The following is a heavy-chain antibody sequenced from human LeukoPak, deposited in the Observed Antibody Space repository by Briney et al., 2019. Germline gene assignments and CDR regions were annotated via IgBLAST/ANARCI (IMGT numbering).Heavy chain of an antibody. V-gene: IGHV1-18*01. CDR3: ARGLEWLTRRHTWFDP. Sequence: GASVKVSCKASGYTFTSYAFSWVRHAPGQGLEWMGWISGYNGNTNYAQTLQGRVTMTTDTSTSTAYMELRSLRSDDTAVYYCARGLEWLTRRHTWFDPWGQGTLVTVSS. J-gene: IGHJ5*02. D-gene: IGHD3-3*01. CDR2: ISGYNGNT. CDR1: GYTFTSYA.